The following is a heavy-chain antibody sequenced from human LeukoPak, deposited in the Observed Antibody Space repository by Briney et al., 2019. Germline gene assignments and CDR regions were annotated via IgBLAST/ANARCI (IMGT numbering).Heavy chain of an antibody. CDR1: GFTFSSFG. CDR3: AKGFYSGSSYYFDY. CDR2: IRFDGSTK. Sequence: GGSLRLSCAASGFTFSSFGMHWVRQAPGKGLEWVAFIRFDGSTKYYADSVKGRFTISRDNSKNTLYLQMNSLRAEDTAVHYCAKGFYSGSSYYFDYWGQGTLVTVSS. D-gene: IGHD1-26*01. V-gene: IGHV3-30*02. J-gene: IGHJ4*02.